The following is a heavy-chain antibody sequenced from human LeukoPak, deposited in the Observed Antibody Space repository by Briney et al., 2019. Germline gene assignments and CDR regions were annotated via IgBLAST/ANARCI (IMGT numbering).Heavy chain of an antibody. CDR2: ISSSSSYI. CDR1: GFTFSSYS. CDR3: ARAGSYYDSSGYYVMTEIDY. J-gene: IGHJ4*02. Sequence: GGSLRLSCAASGFTFSSYSMNWVRQAPGKGLEWVSSISSSSSYIYYADSVKGRFTISRDNAKNSLYLQMNSLRAEDTAVYYCARAGSYYDSSGYYVMTEIDYWGQGTLVPVSS. D-gene: IGHD3-22*01. V-gene: IGHV3-21*01.